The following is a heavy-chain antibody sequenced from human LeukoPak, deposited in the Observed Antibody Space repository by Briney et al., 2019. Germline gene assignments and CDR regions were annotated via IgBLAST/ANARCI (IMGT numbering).Heavy chain of an antibody. CDR1: GATFSSYA. J-gene: IGHJ5*02. D-gene: IGHD6-13*01. Sequence: ASVQVSCKATGATFSSYAISWVRQAPGQGLEWMGGIIPIFGTANYAQKFQGRVTITADESTSTAYTELSSLRSEDTAVYYCARGPGIAAAGTADWFDPWGQGTLVTVSS. CDR2: IIPIFGTA. CDR3: ARGPGIAAAGTADWFDP. V-gene: IGHV1-69*13.